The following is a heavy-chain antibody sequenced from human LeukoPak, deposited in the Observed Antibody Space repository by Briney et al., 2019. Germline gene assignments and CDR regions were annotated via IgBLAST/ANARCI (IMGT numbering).Heavy chain of an antibody. J-gene: IGHJ6*02. CDR2: ISYDGSNK. CDR1: GFTFSSYG. D-gene: IGHD4-17*01. V-gene: IGHV3-30*18. CDR3: AKDLSTVTTEADYYYYYGMDV. Sequence: GRSLRLSCAASGFTFSSYGMHWVRQAPGKGLEWVAVISYDGSNKYYADSVKGRFTISRDNSKNTLYLQMNSLRAEDTAVYSCAKDLSTVTTEADYYYYYGMDVWGQGTTVTVSS.